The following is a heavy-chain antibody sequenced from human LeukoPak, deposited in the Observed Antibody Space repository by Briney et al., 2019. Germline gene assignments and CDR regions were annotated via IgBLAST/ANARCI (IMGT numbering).Heavy chain of an antibody. CDR1: GDSISSGDYY. CDR2: ISSSGST. V-gene: IGHV4-61*02. Sequence: SETLSLTCTVSGDSISSGDYYWSWIRQPAGKGLGWIGRISSSGSTNNNPSLKSRATISVDTSTNLFFLKLSSVTAANTAVDFCARGPYSYDSPGASDIWGQGTMVTVSS. D-gene: IGHD3-22*01. CDR3: ARGPYSYDSPGASDI. J-gene: IGHJ3*02.